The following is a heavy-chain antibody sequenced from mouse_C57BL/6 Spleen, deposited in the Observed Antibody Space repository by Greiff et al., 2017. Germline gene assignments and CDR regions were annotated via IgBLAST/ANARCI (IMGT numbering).Heavy chain of an antibody. J-gene: IGHJ2*01. D-gene: IGHD2-4*01. V-gene: IGHV1-26*01. Sequence: EVQLQQSGPELVKPGASVKISCKASGYTFTDYYMNWVKQSHGKSLEWIGDINPNNGGTSYNQKFKGKATLTVDKSSSTAYMELRSLTSEDSAVYYYARSGIYYDYDGYFDYWGQGTTLTVSS. CDR1: GYTFTDYY. CDR3: ARSGIYYDYDGYFDY. CDR2: INPNNGGT.